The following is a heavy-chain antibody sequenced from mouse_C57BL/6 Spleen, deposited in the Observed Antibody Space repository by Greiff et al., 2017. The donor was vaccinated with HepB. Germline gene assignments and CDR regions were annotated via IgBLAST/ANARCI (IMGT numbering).Heavy chain of an antibody. J-gene: IGHJ4*01. CDR3: ARKGMGDYEGAMDY. V-gene: IGHV1-19*01. CDR2: INPYNGGT. Sequence: EVQLQQSGPVLVKPGASVKMSCKASGYTFTDYYMNWVKQSHGKSLEWIGVINPYNGGTSYNQKFKGKATLTVDKSSSTAYMELNSLTSEDSAVYYCARKGMGDYEGAMDYWGQGTSVTVSS. D-gene: IGHD2-4*01. CDR1: GYTFTDYY.